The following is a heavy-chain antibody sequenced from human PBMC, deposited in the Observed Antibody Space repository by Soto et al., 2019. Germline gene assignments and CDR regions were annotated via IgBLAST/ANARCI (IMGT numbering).Heavy chain of an antibody. D-gene: IGHD1-1*01. CDR2: TYYRSKWHN. CDR1: GDSVSNTNAA. Sequence: SQTLSLTCAISGDSVSNTNAAWNWIRQSPSRGLQWLGRTYYRSKWHNDYAESVKSRITNNPDTSKNQFTLQLKSVTPEDTAVYYCAREQLSHYYYDYWGQGTPVTVSS. J-gene: IGHJ4*02. CDR3: AREQLSHYYYDY. V-gene: IGHV6-1*01.